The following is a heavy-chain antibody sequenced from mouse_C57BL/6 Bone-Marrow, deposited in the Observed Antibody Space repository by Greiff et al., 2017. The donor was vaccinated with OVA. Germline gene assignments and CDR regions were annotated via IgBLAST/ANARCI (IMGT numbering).Heavy chain of an antibody. Sequence: EVQLQQSGAELVKPGASVKLSCTASGFNIKDYYMHWVKQRTEQGLEWIGRIDPEDGEPKYAPKFQGRATIPADPSSNTAYLQLSILTSDDTAVYYGARSCYGSSYYFDYWGQGTTLTVSS. CDR1: GFNIKDYY. V-gene: IGHV14-2*01. CDR2: IDPEDGEP. D-gene: IGHD1-1*01. CDR3: ARSCYGSSYYFDY. J-gene: IGHJ2*01.